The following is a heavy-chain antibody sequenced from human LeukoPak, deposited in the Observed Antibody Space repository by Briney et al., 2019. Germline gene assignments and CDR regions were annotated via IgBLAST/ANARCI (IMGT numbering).Heavy chain of an antibody. Sequence: SETLSLACTVSGGSISSSSYYWGWIRQPPGKGLEWIGSIYYSGSTYYNPSLKSRVTISVDTSKNQFSLKLSSVTAADTAVYYCVRLLRAAMAFDYWGQGTLVTVSS. V-gene: IGHV4-39*01. J-gene: IGHJ4*02. CDR2: IYYSGST. CDR3: VRLLRAAMAFDY. D-gene: IGHD5-18*01. CDR1: GGSISSSSYY.